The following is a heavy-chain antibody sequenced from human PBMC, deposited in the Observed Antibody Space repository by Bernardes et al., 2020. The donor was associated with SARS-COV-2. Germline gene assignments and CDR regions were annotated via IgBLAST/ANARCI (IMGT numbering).Heavy chain of an antibody. D-gene: IGHD2-15*01. CDR1: GFDFSYFA. CDR3: AKHGGNCGGGSCYADRVYSEYFHH. CDR2: ISVIGTAT. V-gene: IGHV3-23*01. Sequence: GGSLRLSCAASGFDFSYFAMTWVRQAPGKGLEWVSSISVIGTATYYADSVKGRFTISRDNSKNSLFLQMNNLQVGDTAVYYCAKHGGNCGGGSCYADRVYSEYFHHWGQGTLVTVSS. J-gene: IGHJ1*01.